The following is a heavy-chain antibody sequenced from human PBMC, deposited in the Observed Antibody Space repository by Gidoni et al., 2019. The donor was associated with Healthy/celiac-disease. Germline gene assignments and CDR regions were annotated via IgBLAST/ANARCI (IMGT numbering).Heavy chain of an antibody. Sequence: QVQLVESGGGVVQPGRSLRLSCAASGFTFSSYGMHWVRQAPGKGLGWVAVIWYDGSNKYYADSVKGRFTISRDNSKNTLYLQMNSLRAEDTAVYYCAREAKARYSYGYGTCGYWGQGTLVTVSS. V-gene: IGHV3-33*01. CDR2: IWYDGSNK. D-gene: IGHD5-18*01. J-gene: IGHJ4*02. CDR1: GFTFSSYG. CDR3: AREAKARYSYGYGTCGY.